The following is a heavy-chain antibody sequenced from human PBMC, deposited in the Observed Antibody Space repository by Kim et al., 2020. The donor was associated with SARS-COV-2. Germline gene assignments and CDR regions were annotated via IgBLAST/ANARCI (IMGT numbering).Heavy chain of an antibody. D-gene: IGHD4-4*01. CDR2: ISSSSSYT. CDR3: ARVDYSNSNWFDP. J-gene: IGHJ5*02. CDR1: GFTFSDYY. Sequence: GGSLRLSCAASGFTFSDYYMSWIRQAPGKGLEWVSYISSSSSYTNYADSVKGRFTISRDNAKNSLYLQMNSLRAEDTAVYYCARVDYSNSNWFDPWGQGTLVPVSS. V-gene: IGHV3-11*06.